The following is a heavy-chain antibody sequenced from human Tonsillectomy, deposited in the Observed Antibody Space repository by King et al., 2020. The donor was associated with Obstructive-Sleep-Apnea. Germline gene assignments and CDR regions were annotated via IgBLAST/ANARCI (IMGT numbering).Heavy chain of an antibody. CDR3: ARECGGDCYSVFDY. CDR2: IKEDGNEK. CDR1: GFTFSSYW. V-gene: IGHV3-7*03. J-gene: IGHJ4*02. Sequence: VQLVESGGGLVQPGGSLRLSCAASGFTFSSYWMSWVRQAPGKGLEWVANIKEDGNEKYYVDSVKGRFTISRDNAKNSLYMQMNSLRAEDTAVYYCARECGGDCYSVFDYWGQGTLVTVSS. D-gene: IGHD2-21*02.